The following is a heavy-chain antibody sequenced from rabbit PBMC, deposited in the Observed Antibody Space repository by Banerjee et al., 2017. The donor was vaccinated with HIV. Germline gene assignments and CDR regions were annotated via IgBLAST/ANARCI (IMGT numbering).Heavy chain of an antibody. CDR2: IYTGDGRT. V-gene: IGHV1S45*01. Sequence: QEQLVESGGGLVQPEGSLALTCTASGFSFSSSYWICWVRQAPGKGLEWIGCIYTGDGRTAYATWAKGRFTISKTSSTTVTLQMTSLTAADTATYFCARGYLGATTNRDNLWGQGTLVTVS. D-gene: IGHD7-1*01. CDR1: GFSFSSSYW. CDR3: ARGYLGATTNRDNL. J-gene: IGHJ4*01.